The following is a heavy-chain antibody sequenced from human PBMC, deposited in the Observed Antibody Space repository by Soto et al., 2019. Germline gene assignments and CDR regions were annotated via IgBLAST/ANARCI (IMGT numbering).Heavy chain of an antibody. J-gene: IGHJ4*02. D-gene: IGHD1-26*01. V-gene: IGHV3-30*18. Sequence: QVQLVESGGGVVQPGRSLRLSCAASGFTFSSYGMHWVRQAPGKGLEWVAVISYDGNNKYYAASVKGRFTMSRDNSKNPLYLQMNTLSAEARAVYYCAKGRPGELLGDYWGQGTLVTVSS. CDR1: GFTFSSYG. CDR2: ISYDGNNK. CDR3: AKGRPGELLGDY.